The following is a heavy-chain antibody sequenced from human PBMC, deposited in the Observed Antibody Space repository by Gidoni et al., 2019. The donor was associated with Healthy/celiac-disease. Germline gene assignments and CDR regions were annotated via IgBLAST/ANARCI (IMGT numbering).Heavy chain of an antibody. D-gene: IGHD3-9*01. CDR3: AHRRCLTGYYRNAFDI. V-gene: IGHV2-5*02. CDR1: GFSLSTSGVG. Sequence: QITLKESGPTLVKPTQTLTLTCAFSGFSLSTSGVGVCWIRQPPGKALEWLALIYWDDDKRYSSSLKSRLTINKDTSKNQVVLTMTNMDPADTATYYCAHRRCLTGYYRNAFDIWGQGTMVTVSS. J-gene: IGHJ3*02. CDR2: IYWDDDK.